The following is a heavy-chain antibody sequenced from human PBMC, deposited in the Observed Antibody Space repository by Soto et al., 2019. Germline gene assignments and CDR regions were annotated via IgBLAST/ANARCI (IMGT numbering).Heavy chain of an antibody. CDR3: ATDSPQGALVGTPEC. CDR1: GYTLTELS. CDR2: FDPEYGET. J-gene: IGHJ4*02. V-gene: IGHV1-24*01. Sequence: ASVNVSCKVSGYTLTELSMHWVRQAPGKGLEWMGGFDPEYGETIYAQKFQGRVTMTEDTSTDTAYMELSSLRSEDTAVYYCATDSPQGALVGTPECWGKGTLVSVSS. D-gene: IGHD6-19*01.